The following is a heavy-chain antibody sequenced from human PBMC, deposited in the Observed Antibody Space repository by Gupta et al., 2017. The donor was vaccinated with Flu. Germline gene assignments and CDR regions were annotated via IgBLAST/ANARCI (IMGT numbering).Heavy chain of an antibody. CDR3: ARDWFPKPRSGYFDY. D-gene: IGHD3-10*01. J-gene: IGHJ4*02. Sequence: EVQLLESGGGLVQPGGSLRLSCAASGFTSSSYAMNWVRQAPGKGLEWVSVISGSGDSTYYADSVKGRFTISRDKTRNTVHLQMNSLRAEDTAVYYCARDWFPKPRSGYFDYWGQGTLVTVSS. CDR2: ISGSGDST. CDR1: GFTSSSYA. V-gene: IGHV3-23*01.